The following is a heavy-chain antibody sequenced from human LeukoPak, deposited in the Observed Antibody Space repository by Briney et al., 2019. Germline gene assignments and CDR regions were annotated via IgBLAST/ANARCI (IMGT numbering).Heavy chain of an antibody. Sequence: SETLSLTCAVYGGSFSGYYWSWIRQPPGKGLEWIGEINHSGSTNCNPSLKSRVTISVDTSKNQFSLKLSSVTAADTAVYYCARVPYQYNWNDGYYYYMDVWGKGTTVTVSS. CDR2: INHSGST. D-gene: IGHD1-1*01. CDR1: GGSFSGYY. J-gene: IGHJ6*03. CDR3: ARVPYQYNWNDGYYYYMDV. V-gene: IGHV4-34*01.